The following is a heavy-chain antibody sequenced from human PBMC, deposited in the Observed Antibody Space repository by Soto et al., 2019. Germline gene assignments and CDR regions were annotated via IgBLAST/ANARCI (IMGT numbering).Heavy chain of an antibody. CDR2: INHSGST. V-gene: IGHV4-34*01. CDR3: ARGRYYYGSGSYLY. Sequence: PSETLSLTCAVYGGSFSGYYWSWIRQPPGKGLEWIGEINHSGSTNYNPSLKSRVTISVDTSKNQFSLKLSSVTAADTAVYYCARGRYYYGSGSYLYWGQGTLVTVS. D-gene: IGHD3-10*01. J-gene: IGHJ4*02. CDR1: GGSFSGYY.